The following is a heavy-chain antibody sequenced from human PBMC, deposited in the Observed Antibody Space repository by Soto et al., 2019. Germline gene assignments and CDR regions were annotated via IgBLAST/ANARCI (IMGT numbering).Heavy chain of an antibody. CDR3: ARASPVVTDV. D-gene: IGHD5-18*01. J-gene: IGHJ6*02. CDR1: GGSISSGDYS. Sequence: ASETLSLTCAVSGGSISSGDYSWNWIRQPPGKGLEWIGYIYFGGSTYYNPSLQSRVTMSVDRSRNQFSLKLNSVTAADTAVYYCARASPVVTDVWGQGTTVTVSS. V-gene: IGHV4-30-2*01. CDR2: IYFGGST.